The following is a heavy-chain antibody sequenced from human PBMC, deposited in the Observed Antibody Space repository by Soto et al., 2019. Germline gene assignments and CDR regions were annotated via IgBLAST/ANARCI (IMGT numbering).Heavy chain of an antibody. CDR2: VSTTSSYI. J-gene: IGHJ4*02. Sequence: GGSLRLSCAASVFSLSSYTMHWVRQAPGKGLEWVSLVSTTSSYINYADSVKGRFTISRDNARNSLYLQMNSLRAEDTAVYYCARETPLDPDYGDNPFSDYWGQGTLVTVSS. CDR1: VFSLSSYT. V-gene: IGHV3-21*01. CDR3: ARETPLDPDYGDNPFSDY. D-gene: IGHD4-17*01.